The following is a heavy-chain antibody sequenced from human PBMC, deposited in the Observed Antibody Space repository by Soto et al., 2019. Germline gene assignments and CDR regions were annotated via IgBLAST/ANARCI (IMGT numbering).Heavy chain of an antibody. J-gene: IGHJ4*02. V-gene: IGHV4-34*01. CDR2: INHSGST. D-gene: IGHD2-15*01. CDR1: GGSFRGYY. CDR3: ARGLKVVVVVAAGFDY. Sequence: PSETLSLTCAVYGGSFRGYYWSWIRQPPGKGLEWIGEINHSGSTNYNPSLKSRVTISVDTSKNQFSLKLSSVTAADTAVYYCARGLKVVVVVAAGFDYWGQGTLVTVSS.